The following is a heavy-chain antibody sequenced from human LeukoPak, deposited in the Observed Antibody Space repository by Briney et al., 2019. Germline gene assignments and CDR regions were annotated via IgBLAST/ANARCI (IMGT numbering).Heavy chain of an antibody. V-gene: IGHV4-61*01. D-gene: IGHD6-6*01. CDR3: ARSVSSSSYYYMDV. J-gene: IGHJ6*03. CDR2: IYYSGST. CDR1: GYSISSGYY. Sequence: SETLSLTCTVSGYSISSGYYWGWIRQPPGKGLEWIGYIYYSGSTNYNPSLKSRVTISVDTSKNQFSLKLSSVTAADTAVYYCARSVSSSSYYYMDVWGKGTTVTVSS.